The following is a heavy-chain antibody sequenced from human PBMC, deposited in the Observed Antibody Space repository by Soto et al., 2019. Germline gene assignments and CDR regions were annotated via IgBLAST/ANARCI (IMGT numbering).Heavy chain of an antibody. CDR1: GDSISRYY. D-gene: IGHD1-26*01. J-gene: IGHJ4*02. CDR3: ARRAVGATGIKYYFDY. CDR2: IYYSGST. V-gene: IGHV4-59*08. Sequence: SETLSLTCTVSGDSISRYYWNWIRQRPGKGLEWIGYIYYSGSTNYNPSLKSRVTLSVDTSKNQFSLKLSSVTAADTAVYYCARRAVGATGIKYYFDYWGQGTLVP.